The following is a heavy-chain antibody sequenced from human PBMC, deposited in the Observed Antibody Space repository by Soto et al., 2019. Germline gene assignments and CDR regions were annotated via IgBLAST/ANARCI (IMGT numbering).Heavy chain of an antibody. CDR3: ARYNWNYRAPDY. CDR1: GFTFITYT. V-gene: IGHV3-48*02. D-gene: IGHD1-7*01. J-gene: IGHJ4*02. CDR2: ISTSGTTI. Sequence: EVQLVESGGGLVQPGGSLRLSCAASGFTFITYTMSWVRQAPGRGLEWVPYISTSGTTIYYANSVKGRFAISRDNAKDSLYLQMNSLRDEDTAVYYCARYNWNYRAPDYWGQGTLVTVSS.